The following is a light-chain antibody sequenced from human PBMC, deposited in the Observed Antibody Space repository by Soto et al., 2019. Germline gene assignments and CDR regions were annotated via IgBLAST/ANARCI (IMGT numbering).Light chain of an antibody. CDR3: QSYDSSLSGSVV. J-gene: IGLJ2*01. CDR2: GNI. V-gene: IGLV1-40*01. CDR1: SSNIGAGYD. Sequence: QSVLTQRPSVSGAPGQRVTISCTGSSSNIGAGYDIHWYQQLPGTAPKLLIYGNINRPSGVPDRFSGSKSGTSASLAITGLQAEDEADYYCQSYDSSLSGSVVFGVGTKLTVL.